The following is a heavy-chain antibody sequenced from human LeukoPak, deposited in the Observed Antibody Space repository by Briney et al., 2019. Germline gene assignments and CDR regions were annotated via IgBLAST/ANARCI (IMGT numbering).Heavy chain of an antibody. Sequence: ASVKVSCKASGYTFTSYDINWVRQATGQGLEWMGWMNPNSGNTGYAQKFQGRVTITRNTSISTAYMELSSLRSEDTAVYYCAIHSGWSLGYFDYWGQGTLVTVSS. V-gene: IGHV1-8*03. D-gene: IGHD6-19*01. CDR2: MNPNSGNT. CDR1: GYTFTSYD. CDR3: AIHSGWSLGYFDY. J-gene: IGHJ4*02.